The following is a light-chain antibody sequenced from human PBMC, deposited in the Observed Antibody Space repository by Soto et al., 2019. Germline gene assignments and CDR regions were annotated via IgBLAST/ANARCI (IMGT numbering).Light chain of an antibody. V-gene: IGKV1-6*01. J-gene: IGKJ2*01. CDR1: QGIRND. CDR3: LQDYNYPYT. CDR2: AAS. Sequence: ANQMTQSPSSLSASVGDRVTITCWASQGIRNDLGWYQQKPGKAPKLLIYAASSLQSGVPSRFSGSGSGTDFTLTISSLQPEDFATYYCLQDYNYPYTFGQGTKVDIK.